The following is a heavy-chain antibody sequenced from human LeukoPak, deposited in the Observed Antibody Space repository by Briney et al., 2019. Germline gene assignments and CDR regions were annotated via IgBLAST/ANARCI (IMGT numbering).Heavy chain of an antibody. Sequence: ASVKVSCKASGYIFTSYGISWVRQAPGQGLEWMGWISAYNGNTNYAQKLQGRVTMTTDTSTSTAYMELRSLRSDDTAVYYCARDPGQVDHGNYKYYYYYGMDVWGQGTTVTVSS. CDR3: ARDPGQVDHGNYKYYYYYGMDV. CDR1: GYIFTSYG. D-gene: IGHD4-11*01. V-gene: IGHV1-18*01. J-gene: IGHJ6*02. CDR2: ISAYNGNT.